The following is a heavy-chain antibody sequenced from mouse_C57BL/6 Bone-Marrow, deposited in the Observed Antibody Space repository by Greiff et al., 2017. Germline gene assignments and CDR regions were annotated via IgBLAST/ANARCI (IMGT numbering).Heavy chain of an antibody. CDR1: GYTFTSYW. Sequence: QVQLQQPGAELVKPGASVKLSCKASGYTFTSYWMHWVKQRPGHGLEWIGMIHPNSGSTNYNEKFKSKATLTVDKSSSTAYMQLSSLTSEDSAVYYCARARTRGWFAYWGQGTLVTVSA. CDR2: IHPNSGST. J-gene: IGHJ3*01. CDR3: ARARTRGWFAY. V-gene: IGHV1-64*01.